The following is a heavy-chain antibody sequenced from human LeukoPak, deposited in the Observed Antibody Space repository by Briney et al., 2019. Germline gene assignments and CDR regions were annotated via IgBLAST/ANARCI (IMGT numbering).Heavy chain of an antibody. Sequence: SQTLSLTCTVSGGSISSGGYYWSWIRQHPGKGLEWIGYIYYSGSTYYNPSLKSRVTISVDTSKNQFSLKLSSVTAADTAVYYCARSVSLVEYSSSWYVWEANWFDPWGQGTLVTVSS. CDR2: IYYSGST. V-gene: IGHV4-31*03. D-gene: IGHD6-13*01. CDR3: ARSVSLVEYSSSWYVWEANWFDP. J-gene: IGHJ5*02. CDR1: GGSISSGGYY.